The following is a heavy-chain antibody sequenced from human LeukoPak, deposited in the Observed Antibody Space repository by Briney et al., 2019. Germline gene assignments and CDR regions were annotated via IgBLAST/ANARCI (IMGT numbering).Heavy chain of an antibody. D-gene: IGHD4-17*01. V-gene: IGHV1-69*05. J-gene: IGHJ6*03. CDR1: GGTFINYS. CDR2: IIPIFGTA. Sequence: SVKVSCKASGGTFINYSISWVRQPPGQGLEWMGRIIPIFGTATYEQQSQGRVTITTDESTSTAYMELSSLRSEDTAVYYCARGVTTVTPYYYYYYMDVWGKGTTVTVSS. CDR3: ARGVTTVTPYYYYYYMDV.